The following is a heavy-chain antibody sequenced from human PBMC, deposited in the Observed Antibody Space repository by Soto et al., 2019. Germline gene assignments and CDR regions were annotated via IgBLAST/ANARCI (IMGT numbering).Heavy chain of an antibody. J-gene: IGHJ4*02. Sequence: QITLKESGPTLVKPTQTLTLTCTFSGFSLSTSGVGVGWIRQPPGKALEWLALLYWDNDKRYSPSLKSRLTITKDTSNNQVVLTMTNMDPVDTATYYCAHDHGYSYASHCGQGTLVTVSS. D-gene: IGHD5-18*01. V-gene: IGHV2-5*02. CDR3: AHDHGYSYASH. CDR2: LYWDNDK. CDR1: GFSLSTSGVG.